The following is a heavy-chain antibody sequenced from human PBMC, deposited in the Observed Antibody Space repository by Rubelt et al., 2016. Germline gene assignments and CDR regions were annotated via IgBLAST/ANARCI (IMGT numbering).Heavy chain of an antibody. D-gene: IGHD1-26*01. CDR1: GFTFSSYA. CDR2: VSGSGSNT. V-gene: IGHV3-23*01. CDR3: AKYSGSQTSFDY. Sequence: EVQLLESGGGLVQPGGSLRLSCAASGFTFSSYAMSWVRLAPGKGLEWVSAVSGSGSNTYYEDSWKGRFAISRDKSKNTLYLQMDSLRAEDTAIYYCAKYSGSQTSFDYWGQGTLVTVSS. J-gene: IGHJ4*02.